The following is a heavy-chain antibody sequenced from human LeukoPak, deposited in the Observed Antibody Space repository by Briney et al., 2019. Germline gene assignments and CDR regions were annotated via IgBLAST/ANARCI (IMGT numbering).Heavy chain of an antibody. CDR3: AKASSNYYDSSGDYFDY. Sequence: GGSLRLSCAASGFTFSSYSMNWVRQAPGKGLEWVSSISSSSSYIYYADSVKGRFTISRDNSKNTLYLQMNSLRAEDTAVYYCAKASSNYYDSSGDYFDYWGQGTLVTVSS. J-gene: IGHJ4*02. CDR2: ISSSSSYI. D-gene: IGHD3-22*01. V-gene: IGHV3-21*01. CDR1: GFTFSSYS.